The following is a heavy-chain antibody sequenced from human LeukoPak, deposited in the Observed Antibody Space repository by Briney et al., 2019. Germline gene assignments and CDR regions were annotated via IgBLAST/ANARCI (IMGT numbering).Heavy chain of an antibody. CDR1: GFTFSIYD. Sequence: GGSLRLSCAASGFTFSIYDMSWVRQAPGKGLEWVSVITGSSTTIVYADSVKGQFTISRDNSKNTLYLQMNSLRAEDTAVYYCAKPYSYGSGSYDYWGQGTLVTVSS. J-gene: IGHJ4*02. D-gene: IGHD3-10*01. V-gene: IGHV3-23*01. CDR3: AKPYSYGSGSYDY. CDR2: ITGSSTTI.